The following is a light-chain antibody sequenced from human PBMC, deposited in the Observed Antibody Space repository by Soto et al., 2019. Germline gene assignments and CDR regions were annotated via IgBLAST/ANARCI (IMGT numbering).Light chain of an antibody. CDR1: SSYVGGYNY. Sequence: QSVLTQPASVSGSPGQSITISCTGTSSYVGGYNYVSWYQQHPGKAPKLMIYDVSNRPSGVSNRFSGSKSGNTASLTISGLQGEDEADYYCSSYTSSSTRVFGTGTKVTVL. CDR3: SSYTSSSTRV. CDR2: DVS. J-gene: IGLJ1*01. V-gene: IGLV2-14*01.